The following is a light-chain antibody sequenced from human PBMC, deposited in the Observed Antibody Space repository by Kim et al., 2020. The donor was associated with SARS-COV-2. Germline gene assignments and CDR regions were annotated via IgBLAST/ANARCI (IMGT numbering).Light chain of an antibody. CDR2: GAS. J-gene: IGKJ2*01. CDR3: QPYKNWPMFT. Sequence: EIVMTQSPATLSVSPGERATLSCRASQSVSGNLAWYHQKPGQASRLLIYGASTRADGIPARFSGSGSGTEFTLTISSLQSEDFAVYYCQPYKNWPMFTFGQGTKLEI. V-gene: IGKV3-15*01. CDR1: QSVSGN.